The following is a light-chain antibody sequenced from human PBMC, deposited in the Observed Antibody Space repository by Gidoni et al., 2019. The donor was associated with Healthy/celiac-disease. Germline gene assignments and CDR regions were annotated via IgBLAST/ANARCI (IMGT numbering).Light chain of an antibody. CDR3: QQYGSSPQGT. CDR1: QSVSSSY. CDR2: GAS. Sequence: EIVLTQSPGTLSLSPGERATLSCRASQSVSSSYLAWYQQTPGQAPRLLIYGASSRATGIPDRFSGRGSGTDFTLTISRLEPEDFAVYYCQQYGSSPQGTFGQGTKVEIK. V-gene: IGKV3-20*01. J-gene: IGKJ1*01.